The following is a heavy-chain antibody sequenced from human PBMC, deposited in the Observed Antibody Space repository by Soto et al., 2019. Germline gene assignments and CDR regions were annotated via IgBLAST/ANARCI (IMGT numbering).Heavy chain of an antibody. CDR3: AKDRLARLYYYGMDV. CDR2: ISGSGGST. D-gene: IGHD3-16*01. V-gene: IGHV3-23*01. J-gene: IGHJ6*02. Sequence: GSLRLSCAASGFTFSSYAMSWVRQAPGKGLEWVSAISGSGGSTYYADSVKGRFTISRDNPKNTLYLQMNSLRAEDTAVYYCAKDRLARLYYYGMDVWGQGTTVTVSS. CDR1: GFTFSSYA.